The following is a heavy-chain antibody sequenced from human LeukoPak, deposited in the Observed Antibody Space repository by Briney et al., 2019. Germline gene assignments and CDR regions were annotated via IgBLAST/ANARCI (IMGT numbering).Heavy chain of an antibody. Sequence: GSLRLSCAASGFTFSSYAMSWIRQPPGKGLEWIGEINHSGSTNYNPSLKSRVTISVDTSKNQFSLKLSSVTAADTAVYYCARHYGPWGQGTLATVSS. D-gene: IGHD3-16*01. CDR1: GFTFSSYA. J-gene: IGHJ5*02. V-gene: IGHV4-34*01. CDR2: INHSGST. CDR3: ARHYGP.